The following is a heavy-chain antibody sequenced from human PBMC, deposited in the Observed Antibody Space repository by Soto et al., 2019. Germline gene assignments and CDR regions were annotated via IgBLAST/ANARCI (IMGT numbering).Heavy chain of an antibody. J-gene: IGHJ4*02. V-gene: IGHV4-59*01. Sequence: TSETLSLTCTVSGDSMNNYYWSWIRQPPGKGLEWIGYMYYTGNTNYNPSLKSRVTISVDTSKNQFSLKVTSVTAADTAVYYCARASGSGWYYFDSWGPGTLVTVSS. CDR2: MYYTGNT. D-gene: IGHD6-19*01. CDR3: ARASGSGWYYFDS. CDR1: GDSMNNYY.